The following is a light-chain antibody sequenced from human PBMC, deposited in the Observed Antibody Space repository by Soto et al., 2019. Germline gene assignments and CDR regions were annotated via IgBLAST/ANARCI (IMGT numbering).Light chain of an antibody. Sequence: QSVLTQPASVSGSPGQSITISCTGTNNLVSWYQQHPGKAPKVVVYEGTKRPSGVSNRSSGSNSGGTASLTISGLQAKDEASYFCCAYVGARSYVFGPGTKVTVL. CDR1: NNL. V-gene: IGLV2-23*01. J-gene: IGLJ1*01. CDR2: EGT. CDR3: CAYVGARSYV.